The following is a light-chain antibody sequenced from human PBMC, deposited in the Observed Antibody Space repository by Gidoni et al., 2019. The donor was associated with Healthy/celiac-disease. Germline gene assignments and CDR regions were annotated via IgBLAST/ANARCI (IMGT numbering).Light chain of an antibody. Sequence: DIQLTQSPAYLSASVGDRVTITCRASQSISSYLNWYQQKPGKAPKLLIYAASSLQSGVPSRFSGSGSGTDFTLTISSLQPEDFATYYCQQSYSTPFTFGHGTKVDIK. CDR3: QQSYSTPFT. CDR2: AAS. CDR1: QSISSY. J-gene: IGKJ3*01. V-gene: IGKV1-39*01.